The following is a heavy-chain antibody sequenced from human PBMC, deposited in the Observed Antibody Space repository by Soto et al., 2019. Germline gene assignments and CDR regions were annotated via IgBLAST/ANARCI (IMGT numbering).Heavy chain of an antibody. CDR1: GYTFTGYD. CDR3: ARDWSYGSGTLLY. V-gene: IGHV1-3*01. CDR2: ITGGNGNT. J-gene: IGHJ4*02. Sequence: GASVKGSCKASGYTFTGYDMFWVRQAPGQRLEWMGWITGGNGNTYYSQKFKGRVTFTRDTSASTAYLELSSLRSEDTAVYYCARDWSYGSGTLLYWGQGTLVTVSS. D-gene: IGHD3-10*01.